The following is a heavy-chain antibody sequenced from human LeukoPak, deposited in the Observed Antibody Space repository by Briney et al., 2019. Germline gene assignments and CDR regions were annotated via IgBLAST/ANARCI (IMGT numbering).Heavy chain of an antibody. D-gene: IGHD6-13*01. Sequence: AGGSLRLSCAASGFTFSGSAMHWVRQASGKGLEWVGRIRSKANSYATAYAASVKGRFTISRDDSKNTAYLQMNSLKTEDTAVYYCTGHSSSWLYYFDYWGQGTLVTVSS. CDR1: GFTFSGSA. CDR2: IRSKANSYAT. J-gene: IGHJ4*02. V-gene: IGHV3-73*01. CDR3: TGHSSSWLYYFDY.